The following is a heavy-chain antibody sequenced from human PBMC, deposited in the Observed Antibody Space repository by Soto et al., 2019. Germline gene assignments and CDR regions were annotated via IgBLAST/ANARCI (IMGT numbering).Heavy chain of an antibody. V-gene: IGHV4-31*03. CDR2: LFYSGTT. CDR1: GGSISSGGYY. J-gene: IGHJ5*02. Sequence: QVQLQESGPGLVKPSQTLSLTCTVSGGSISSGGYYWSWIRQHPGKGLEWIGYLFYSGTTYYNPALKSRVTISVDTSKHQFSLKLSSLTAAATAVYYCARSVDPWGQGTLVTVSS. CDR3: ARSVDP.